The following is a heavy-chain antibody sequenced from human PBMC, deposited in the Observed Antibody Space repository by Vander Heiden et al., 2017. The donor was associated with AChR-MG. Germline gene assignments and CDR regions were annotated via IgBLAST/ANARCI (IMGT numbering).Heavy chain of an antibody. CDR2: INPNSGGT. CDR1: GYTFTGYY. J-gene: IGHJ5*02. Sequence: QVQLVQSGAEVKKPGASVKVSCKASGYTFTGYYMHWVRQAPGQGLEWRGWINPNSGGTNYEQKLQGRVTMTRDTSISTAYMELSRLRSDDTAVYYCARDRGYSSSSLLFDPWGQGTLVTVSS. V-gene: IGHV1-2*02. CDR3: ARDRGYSSSSLLFDP. D-gene: IGHD6-6*01.